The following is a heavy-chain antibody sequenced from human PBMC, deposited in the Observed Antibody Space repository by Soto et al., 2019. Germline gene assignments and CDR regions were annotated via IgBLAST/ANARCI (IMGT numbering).Heavy chain of an antibody. Sequence: GASVKVSCKASGYTFTNYDINCVLQSTVQGLDWMGWMNPSNGNTGYAQKFQGRVTMTRDTSISAAYMELSSLTSADTAVYYCARFVRHQLPTIDYWGQGALVTVSS. J-gene: IGHJ4*02. CDR2: MNPSNGNT. V-gene: IGHV1-8*01. D-gene: IGHD1-26*01. CDR3: ARFVRHQLPTIDY. CDR1: GYTFTNYD.